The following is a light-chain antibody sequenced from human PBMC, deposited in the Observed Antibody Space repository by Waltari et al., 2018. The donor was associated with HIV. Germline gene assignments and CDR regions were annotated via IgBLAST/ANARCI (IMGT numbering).Light chain of an antibody. J-gene: IGKJ2*03. CDR2: AAS. V-gene: IGKV1-12*01. Sequence: DIQVTQSPSSVSASVGDRVTITCRASQDIDRWLAWYQQKPGKAPKLLIYAASSLQSGVPSRFSGSGSGTDFSLTISNLQPEDFATYYCQQADSFPYSFGQGIKLEIK. CDR3: QQADSFPYS. CDR1: QDIDRW.